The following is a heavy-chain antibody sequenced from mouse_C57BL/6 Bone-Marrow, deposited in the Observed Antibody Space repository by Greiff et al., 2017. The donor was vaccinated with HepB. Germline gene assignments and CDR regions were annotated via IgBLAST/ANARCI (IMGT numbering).Heavy chain of an antibody. CDR2: ISDGGSYT. Sequence: EVKVVESGGGLVKPGGSLKLSCAASGFTFSSYAMSWVRQTPEKRLEWVATISDGGSYTYYPDNVKGRFTISRDNAKNNLYLQMSHLKSEDTAMYYCARDIQLRLRGYAMDYWGQGTSVTVSS. V-gene: IGHV5-4*01. D-gene: IGHD3-2*02. CDR1: GFTFSSYA. CDR3: ARDIQLRLRGYAMDY. J-gene: IGHJ4*01.